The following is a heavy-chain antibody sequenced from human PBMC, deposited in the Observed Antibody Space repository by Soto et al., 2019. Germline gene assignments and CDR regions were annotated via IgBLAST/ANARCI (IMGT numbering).Heavy chain of an antibody. V-gene: IGHV3-30-3*01. CDR3: ASKEWEPNVSYYYYYGMDV. CDR2: ISYDGSNK. Sequence: QVQLVESGGGVVQPGRSLRLSCAASGFTFSSYAMHWVRQAPGKGLEWVAVISYDGSNKYYADSVKGRFTISRDNSKNTLYLQMNSLRAEDTAVYYCASKEWEPNVSYYYYYGMDVW. D-gene: IGHD1-26*01. J-gene: IGHJ6*01. CDR1: GFTFSSYA.